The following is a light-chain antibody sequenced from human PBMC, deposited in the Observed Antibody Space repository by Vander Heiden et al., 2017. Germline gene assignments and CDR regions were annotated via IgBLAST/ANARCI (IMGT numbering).Light chain of an antibody. J-gene: IGKJ3*01. CDR2: GSS. V-gene: IGKV1-39*01. Sequence: DIQMTQSPSSLSASVGDRVTITCRASQSIGTSLIWYQHKPGTAPKVLISGSSSLQSGVPSRFSGSGSATDFTLTIGGLQPEDLGTYYYQQSRSFPRTFGPGTKLNFK. CDR1: QSIGTS. CDR3: QQSRSFPRT.